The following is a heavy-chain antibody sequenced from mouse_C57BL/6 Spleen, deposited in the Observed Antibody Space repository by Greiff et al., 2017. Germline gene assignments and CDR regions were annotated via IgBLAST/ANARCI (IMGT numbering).Heavy chain of an antibody. CDR3: ASLWDYFDY. CDR1: GYSITSGYY. J-gene: IGHJ2*01. Sequence: EVKLQESGPGLVKPSQSLSLTCSVTGYSITSGYYWNWIRQFPGNKLEWMGYISYDGSNNYNPSLKNRISITRDTSKNQFFLKLNSVTTEDTATYYCASLWDYFDYWGQGTTRTVSS. V-gene: IGHV3-6*01. CDR2: ISYDGSN.